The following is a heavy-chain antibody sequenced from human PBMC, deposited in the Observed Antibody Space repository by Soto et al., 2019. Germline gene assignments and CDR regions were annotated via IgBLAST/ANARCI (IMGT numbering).Heavy chain of an antibody. CDR2: ISAYNGNT. J-gene: IGHJ5*02. D-gene: IGHD2-2*01. Sequence: ASVKVSCKASGYTFTSYGISWVRQAPGQGLEWMGWISAYNGNTNYAQKLQGRVTMTTDTSTSTAYMELRSLRSDDTAVYYCARGRLSLVVPADSPNNWFDPWGQGNLVTVSS. CDR3: ARGRLSLVVPADSPNNWFDP. CDR1: GYTFTSYG. V-gene: IGHV1-18*04.